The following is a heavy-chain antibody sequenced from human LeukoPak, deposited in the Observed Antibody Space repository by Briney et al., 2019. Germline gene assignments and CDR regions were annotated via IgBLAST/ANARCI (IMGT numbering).Heavy chain of an antibody. CDR2: ICSGDST. J-gene: IGHJ3*02. D-gene: IGHD3-16*01. Sequence: GGSLRLSCAASGFTVSGNYMSWVRQAPGKGLEWVSIICSGDSTYYADSVMGRFIIFTDNSKNTPYLQMNSILAEDTAVYYCARVIWEKDGLVGAFDIWGQGTMVTVSS. CDR1: GFTVSGNY. V-gene: IGHV3-66*01. CDR3: ARVIWEKDGLVGAFDI.